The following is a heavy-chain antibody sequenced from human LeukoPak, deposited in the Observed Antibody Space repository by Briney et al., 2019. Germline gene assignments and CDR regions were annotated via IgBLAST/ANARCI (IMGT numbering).Heavy chain of an antibody. CDR3: ARDGKILYSGYDRGNFDY. CDR1: GGTFSSYA. D-gene: IGHD5-12*01. CDR2: IIPILGIA. V-gene: IGHV1-69*04. J-gene: IGHJ4*02. Sequence: GASVKVSCKASGGTFSSYAISWVRQAPGQGLEWMGRIIPILGIANYAQKFQGRVTITADKSTSTAYMELRSLRSDDTAVYYCARDGKILYSGYDRGNFDYWGQGTLVTVSS.